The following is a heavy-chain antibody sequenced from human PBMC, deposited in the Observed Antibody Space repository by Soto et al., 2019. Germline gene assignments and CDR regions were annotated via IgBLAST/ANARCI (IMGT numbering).Heavy chain of an antibody. Sequence: EVQLVESGGGLVQPGGSLRLSCAASGFTVSTKYMSWVRQAPGKGLEWVSVIYSGGSTFYAGSVRGSFTISRDNSKNTVNLQMNSLRAEDTAVYYCARGPWAADYWGQGTLVTVSS. J-gene: IGHJ4*02. V-gene: IGHV3-66*01. CDR3: ARGPWAADY. D-gene: IGHD3-16*01. CDR2: IYSGGST. CDR1: GFTVSTKY.